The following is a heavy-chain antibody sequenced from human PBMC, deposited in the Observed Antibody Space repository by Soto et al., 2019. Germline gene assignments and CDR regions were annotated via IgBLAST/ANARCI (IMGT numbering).Heavy chain of an antibody. Sequence: QLQESGPGLVKPSETLSLTCTVYGGSVSGGTYYWSWIRQPPGKGLEWIGYIYYTGSTNYNPSLKSRVTISVDTSKNQFSLQLSSVTAADTAMYYCARAKVVRRDDAFDIWGQGTLVTVSS. CDR2: IYYTGST. D-gene: IGHD2-21*01. CDR3: ARAKVVRRDDAFDI. V-gene: IGHV4-61*01. J-gene: IGHJ3*02. CDR1: GGSVSGGTYY.